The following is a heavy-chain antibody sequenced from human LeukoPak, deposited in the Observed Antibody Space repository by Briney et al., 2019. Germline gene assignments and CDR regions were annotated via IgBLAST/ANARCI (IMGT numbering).Heavy chain of an antibody. CDR2: ISGSGGST. J-gene: IGHJ6*02. Sequence: GGSLRLSCAASGFTFSSYAMSWVRQAPGKGLEWVSAISGSGGSTYYADSVKGRFTISRDNSKNTLHLQMNSLRAEDTAVYYCAKDAAYCGGDCFPYYYGMDVWGQGTTVTVSS. V-gene: IGHV3-23*01. CDR3: AKDAAYCGGDCFPYYYGMDV. CDR1: GFTFSSYA. D-gene: IGHD2-21*02.